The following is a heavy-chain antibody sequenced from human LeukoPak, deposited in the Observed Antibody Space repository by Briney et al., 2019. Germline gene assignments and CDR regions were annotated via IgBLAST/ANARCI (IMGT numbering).Heavy chain of an antibody. CDR3: ARVVYATSYYYYYYMDV. CDR2: MNPTSGNT. CDR1: GYTFTDYD. V-gene: IGHV1-8*01. D-gene: IGHD2-8*02. J-gene: IGHJ6*03. Sequence: ASVKVSCKASGYTFTDYDINWVRQASGQGLEWMGWMNPTSGNTGYAQKFQGRVTMTTDTSTSTAYMELRSLRSDDTAVYYCARVVYATSYYYYYYMDVWGKGTTVTVSS.